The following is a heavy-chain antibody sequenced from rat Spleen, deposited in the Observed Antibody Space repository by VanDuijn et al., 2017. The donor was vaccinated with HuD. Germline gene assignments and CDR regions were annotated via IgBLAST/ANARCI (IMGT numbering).Heavy chain of an antibody. V-gene: IGHV4-2*01. J-gene: IGHJ2*01. Sequence: EVKLVESGGGLVQPGRSLKLSCAASGFNFNDHWMGWVRQAPGKGLEWIGEINKDSSIIKYSPSLKDKFTISRDNAQNTLYLQMSKLGSEDTAMYYCAREELGVRDWGQGVMVTVSS. CDR1: GFNFNDHW. CDR2: INKDSSII. D-gene: IGHD4-3*01. CDR3: AREELGVRD.